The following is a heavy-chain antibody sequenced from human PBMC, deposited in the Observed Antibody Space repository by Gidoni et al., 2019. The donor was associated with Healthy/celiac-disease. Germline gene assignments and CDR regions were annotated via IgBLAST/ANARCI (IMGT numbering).Heavy chain of an antibody. Sequence: QVQLVQSGAEVKKPGSSVKVSCKASGGTFTSYTFTRVRQAPGQGLEWMGRIIPILGIANYAQKFKGRVTITADKSTSTAYMELSSLRSEDTAVYYCARDGLRSSSYPGYYYYGMDVWGQGTTVTVSS. V-gene: IGHV1-69*08. D-gene: IGHD6-6*01. CDR2: IIPILGIA. CDR1: GGTFTSYT. CDR3: ARDGLRSSSYPGYYYYGMDV. J-gene: IGHJ6*02.